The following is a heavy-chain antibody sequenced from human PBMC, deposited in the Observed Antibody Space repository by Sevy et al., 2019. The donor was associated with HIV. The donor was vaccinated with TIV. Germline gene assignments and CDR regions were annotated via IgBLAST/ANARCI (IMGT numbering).Heavy chain of an antibody. CDR3: ARGPLFSPEYCSGGTCPTIDF. D-gene: IGHD2-15*01. V-gene: IGHV4-34*01. CDR1: GVSFSDYY. J-gene: IGHJ4*01. CDR2: VSQSGSG. Sequence: SETLSLTCAVSGVSFSDYYWAWIRQAPGKGLEWIGEVSQSGSGTYNPSLRSRVIMSLDTSKNHFSLKLTSVTAAATAMYYCARGPLFSPEYCSGGTCPTIDFWSQGTLVTVSS.